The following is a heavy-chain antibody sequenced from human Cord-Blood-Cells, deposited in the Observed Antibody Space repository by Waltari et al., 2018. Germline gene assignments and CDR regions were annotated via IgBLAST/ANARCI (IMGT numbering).Heavy chain of an antibody. V-gene: IGHV3-9*01. CDR2: ISWNSGSI. Sequence: EVQLVESGGGLVQPGRSLRLSCAASGFTFADYAMHWVQQAPGKGLEWVSGISWNSGSIGYADSVKGRFTISRDNAKNSLYLQMNSLRAEDTALYYCAKDLAYSSSSAFDYWGQGTLVTVSS. CDR3: AKDLAYSSSSAFDY. J-gene: IGHJ4*02. D-gene: IGHD6-6*01. CDR1: GFTFADYA.